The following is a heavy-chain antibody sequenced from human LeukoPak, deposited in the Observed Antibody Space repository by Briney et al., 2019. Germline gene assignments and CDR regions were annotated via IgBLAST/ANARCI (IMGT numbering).Heavy chain of an antibody. J-gene: IGHJ4*02. Sequence: PSETLSLTCTVSGGSISSSYWSWIRQPPGKGLEWIAYTYYSGSTSYNPSLKSRVTISINTSKNQFSLRLSSVTAADTAVYYCARGSDYGDYWGQGTLVTVSS. CDR3: ARGSDYGDY. D-gene: IGHD3-3*01. CDR1: GGSISSSY. V-gene: IGHV4-59*01. CDR2: TYYSGST.